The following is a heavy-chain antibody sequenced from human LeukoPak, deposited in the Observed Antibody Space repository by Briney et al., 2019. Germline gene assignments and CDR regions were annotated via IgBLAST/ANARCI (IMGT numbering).Heavy chain of an antibody. CDR3: ARGGPMMKTN. CDR1: GYSFTSYR. CDR2: IYPGDSDT. V-gene: IGHV5-51*01. Sequence: GESLKISCKGSGYSFTSYRIGWVRQMPGKGLEWMGIIYPGDSDTRYSPSFQGQVTISADKSISTAYMELSSLTSGDTAVYYCARGGPMMKTNWGQGTLVTVSS. J-gene: IGHJ4*02. D-gene: IGHD3-22*01.